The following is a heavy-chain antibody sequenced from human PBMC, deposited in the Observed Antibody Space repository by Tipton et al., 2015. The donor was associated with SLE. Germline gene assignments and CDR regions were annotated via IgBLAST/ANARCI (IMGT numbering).Heavy chain of an antibody. D-gene: IGHD3-3*01. CDR3: TTNDFWSTYYRDI. CDR1: GFSFSNAW. CDR2: LQSKTDGGTS. J-gene: IGHJ3*02. V-gene: IGHV3-15*01. Sequence: SLRLSCAASGFSFSNAWMSWVRQAPGKGLEWVSRLQSKTDGGTSDYAAPVIGRFIISRDDSRNMLYLQMDSLKTEDTAIYYCTTNDFWSTYYRDIWGQGTMVTVSS.